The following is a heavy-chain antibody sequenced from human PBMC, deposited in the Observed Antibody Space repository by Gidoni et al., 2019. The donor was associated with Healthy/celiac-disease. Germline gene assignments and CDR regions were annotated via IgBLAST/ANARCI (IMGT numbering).Heavy chain of an antibody. J-gene: IGHJ3*02. CDR2: ISGSGGST. CDR3: AKGNSRDDAFDI. Sequence: VQLLASGGGLVQPGGSLRLSCSASGFPFSSYSMSWVRQAPGKGLEWVSAISGSGGSTYYADSVKGRFTISRDNSKNTLYLQMNSLRAEDTAVYYCAKGNSRDDAFDIWGQGTMVTVSA. CDR1: GFPFSSYS. V-gene: IGHV3-23*01. D-gene: IGHD4-4*01.